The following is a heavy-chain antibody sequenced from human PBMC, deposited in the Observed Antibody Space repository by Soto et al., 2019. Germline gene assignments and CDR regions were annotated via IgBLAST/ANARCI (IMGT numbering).Heavy chain of an antibody. CDR1: GFNFDNYG. CDR3: AKDRVGGTFYTPLGF. V-gene: IGHV3-30*18. CDR2: ITYDGSNK. J-gene: IGHJ4*02. Sequence: GGSLRLSCQASGFNFDNYGMHWVRQAPGKGLEWVAVITYDGSNKYYADSVKGRFTISRDNSKNTLSLHLNTLKPEDTAVYHCAKDRVGGTFYTPLGFWGQGTLVTVSS. D-gene: IGHD1-7*01.